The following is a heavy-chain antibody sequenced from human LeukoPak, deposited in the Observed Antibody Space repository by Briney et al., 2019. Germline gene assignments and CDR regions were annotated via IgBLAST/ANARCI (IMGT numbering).Heavy chain of an antibody. CDR2: ISGSGGST. CDR3: ANLGDYYGSGNTYYYYMDV. D-gene: IGHD3-10*01. V-gene: IGHV3-23*01. CDR1: GFTFSSYA. J-gene: IGHJ6*03. Sequence: GGSLRLSCAASGFTFSSYAMSWVRQAPGKGLEWVSAISGSGGSTYYADSVKGRFTISRDNSKNTLYLQMNSLRAEDTAVYYCANLGDYYGSGNTYYYYMDVWGKGTTVTISS.